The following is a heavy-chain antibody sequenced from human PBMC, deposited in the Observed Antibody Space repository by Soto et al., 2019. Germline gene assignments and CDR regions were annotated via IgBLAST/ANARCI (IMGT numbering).Heavy chain of an antibody. CDR1: RYTFTSYG. Sequence: ASVKVSCTSSRYTFTSYGISWLRHAPGQGLECMVWIIAYNGNTNYAQKLEGRVTMTTDTSTSTAYMELRSLRSDDTAVYYCARERGKLRGYAFDIWGQGTMVTVSS. CDR2: IIAYNGNT. D-gene: IGHD1-26*01. J-gene: IGHJ3*02. CDR3: ARERGKLRGYAFDI. V-gene: IGHV1-18*01.